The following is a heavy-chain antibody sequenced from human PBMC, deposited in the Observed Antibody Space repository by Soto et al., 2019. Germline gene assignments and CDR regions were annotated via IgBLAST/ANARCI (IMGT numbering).Heavy chain of an antibody. CDR3: ARSVEGHFDY. CDR1: GGSIGSGAYY. CDR2: IFDSGTT. J-gene: IGHJ4*02. Sequence: QVQLQESGPGLVQPSQTLSLTCTVSGGSIGSGAYYWSWIRLHPGEGLEWIGYIFDSGTTYYNPSLKSRATISVDTSKNQFSLKLSSVTAADTAVYYCARSVEGHFDYWGQGTVVTVSA. V-gene: IGHV4-31*03. D-gene: IGHD6-19*01.